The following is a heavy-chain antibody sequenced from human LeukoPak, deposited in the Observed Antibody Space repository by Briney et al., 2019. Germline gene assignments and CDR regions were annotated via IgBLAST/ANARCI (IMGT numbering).Heavy chain of an antibody. CDR3: TTQDNYDIPTPI. Sequence: AGGSLRLSCVASGFTFTNAWMSWVRQAPGKGLEWVGRIKSKSDGGTTDYAAPVKGRFTISRDDSKNTLYLQMNSLKTEDTTVYYCTTQDNYDIPTPIWGQGTLVTVSS. D-gene: IGHD3-9*01. CDR2: IKSKSDGGTT. J-gene: IGHJ4*02. CDR1: GFTFTNAW. V-gene: IGHV3-15*01.